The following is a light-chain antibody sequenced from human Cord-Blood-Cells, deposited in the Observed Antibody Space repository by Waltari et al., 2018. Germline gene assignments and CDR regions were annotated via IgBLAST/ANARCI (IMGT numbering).Light chain of an antibody. CDR1: SLRSYY. V-gene: IGLV3-19*01. CDR2: GKN. Sequence: SSELTQDPAVSVALGQTVRITCPGDSLRSYYASWYQQKPGQAPVLVIYGKNNRPSGIPDRFSVSSSGNTASLTITGAQAEDEADYYCNSRDSSGNHLVFGGGTKLTVL. CDR3: NSRDSSGNHLV. J-gene: IGLJ2*01.